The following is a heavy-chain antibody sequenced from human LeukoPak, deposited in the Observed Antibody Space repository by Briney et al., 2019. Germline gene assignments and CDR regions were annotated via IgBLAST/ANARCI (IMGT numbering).Heavy chain of an antibody. CDR1: GDTFTGYY. J-gene: IGHJ4*02. CDR3: ARARDPIRFLEWLSSFDY. CDR2: INPNSGGT. D-gene: IGHD3-3*01. Sequence: ASVKVSCKASGDTFTGYYMHWVRQAPGQGLEWMGWINPNSGGTNYAQTFQGRVTMTRDTSISTAYMELSRLRSDDTAVYYCARARDPIRFLEWLSSFDYWGQGTLVTVSS. V-gene: IGHV1-2*02.